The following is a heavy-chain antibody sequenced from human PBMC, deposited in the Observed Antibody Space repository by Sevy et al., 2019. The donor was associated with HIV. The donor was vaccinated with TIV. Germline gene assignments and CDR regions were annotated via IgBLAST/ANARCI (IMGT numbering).Heavy chain of an antibody. CDR3: VREYQGGLDY. Sequence: SETLSLTCTVSGGSISSYYWSWIRQPPGKGLEWIGYIYYSGSTNYNPSLKSRVTISVDTSKNQFSLKLSSVTAADTAVYYCVREYQGGLDYWGQGTLVTVSS. J-gene: IGHJ4*02. CDR2: IYYSGST. CDR1: GGSISSYY. D-gene: IGHD2-15*01. V-gene: IGHV4-59*01.